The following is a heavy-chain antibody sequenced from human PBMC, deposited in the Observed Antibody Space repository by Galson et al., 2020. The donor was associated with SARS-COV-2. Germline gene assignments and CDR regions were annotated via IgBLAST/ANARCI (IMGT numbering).Heavy chain of an antibody. D-gene: IGHD6-19*01. J-gene: IGHJ4*02. Sequence: IYPDDSHTLYSPSFQGQVSISVDKSINTAYVQWNSLKASDTAMYYCARHGASSGWYEGIDYWGQGTLVTVSS. CDR2: IYPDDSHT. V-gene: IGHV5-51*01. CDR3: ARHGASSGWYEGIDY.